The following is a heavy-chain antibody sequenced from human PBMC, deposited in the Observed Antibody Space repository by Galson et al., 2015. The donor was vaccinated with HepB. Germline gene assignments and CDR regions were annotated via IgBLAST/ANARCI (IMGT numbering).Heavy chain of an antibody. V-gene: IGHV3-13*01. D-gene: IGHD5-18*01. Sequence: SLRLSCAASGFTFSDYDMHWVRQGTGKGLEWVSGIGTVGDTYYPGSVKGRFTISRENAKKSLYLQMNSLRVGDTAVYYCTRGGYSYGQTTKSYYYMDVWGKGTTVTVSS. J-gene: IGHJ6*03. CDR1: GFTFSDYD. CDR2: IGTVGDT. CDR3: TRGGYSYGQTTKSYYYMDV.